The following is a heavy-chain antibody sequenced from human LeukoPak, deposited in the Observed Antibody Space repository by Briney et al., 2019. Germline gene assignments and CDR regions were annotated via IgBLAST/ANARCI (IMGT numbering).Heavy chain of an antibody. J-gene: IGHJ4*02. Sequence: PGGSLRLSCAASGFTFSSYAMSWVRQAPGKGLEWVSAISGSGGSTYYADSVKGRFTISRDNSKNTLYLQMNSPRAEDTAVYYCAKDFDYYDSNGYDYWGQGTLVTVSS. V-gene: IGHV3-23*01. CDR3: AKDFDYYDSNGYDY. D-gene: IGHD3-22*01. CDR1: GFTFSSYA. CDR2: ISGSGGST.